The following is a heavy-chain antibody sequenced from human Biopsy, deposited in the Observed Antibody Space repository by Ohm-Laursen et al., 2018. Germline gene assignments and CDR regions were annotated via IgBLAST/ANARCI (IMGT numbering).Heavy chain of an antibody. V-gene: IGHV4-61*01. Sequence: SETLSLTCTVSGGSVSSGSYYWSWIRQPPGKGLEWIGYIYYSGGTNYNPSLKSRVTISVDTSRNQFSLKLSSVTAADTAVYYCASMPAAIHEPNYSYYGMHVWGQGTTVTVSS. CDR2: IYYSGGT. D-gene: IGHD2-2*02. CDR1: GGSVSSGSYY. CDR3: ASMPAAIHEPNYSYYGMHV. J-gene: IGHJ6*02.